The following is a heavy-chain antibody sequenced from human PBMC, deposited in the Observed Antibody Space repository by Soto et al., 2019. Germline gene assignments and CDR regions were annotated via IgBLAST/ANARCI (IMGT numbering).Heavy chain of an antibody. CDR1: GFTFSSYG. CDR3: AKDLSSRIEVAGVGLDY. Sequence: GGSLRLSCAASGFTFSSYGMHWVRQAPGKGLEWVAAISYDGTNKYYAESMKGRFIISRDNSKNTLYLHMSSLRPEDTAVYYCAKDLSSRIEVAGVGLDYWGQGTLVTVSS. D-gene: IGHD6-19*01. V-gene: IGHV3-30*18. J-gene: IGHJ4*02. CDR2: ISYDGTNK.